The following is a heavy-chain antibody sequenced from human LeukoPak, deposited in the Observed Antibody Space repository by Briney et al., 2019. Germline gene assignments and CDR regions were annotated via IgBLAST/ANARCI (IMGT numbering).Heavy chain of an antibody. D-gene: IGHD3-10*01. Sequence: GGSLRLSCAASGFTFSSYAMSWVRQAPGKGLEWVSGISGSGGSTYYADSVKGRFTISRDNSKNTLYLQMNSLRAEDTAVYYCARDGTITMVRGVTYYYYMDVWGKGTTVTVSS. CDR2: ISGSGGST. CDR3: ARDGTITMVRGVTYYYYMDV. CDR1: GFTFSSYA. J-gene: IGHJ6*03. V-gene: IGHV3-23*01.